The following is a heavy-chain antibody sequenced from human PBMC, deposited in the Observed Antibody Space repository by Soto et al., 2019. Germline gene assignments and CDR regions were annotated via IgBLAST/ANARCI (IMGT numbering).Heavy chain of an antibody. CDR1: GFTFSSYG. D-gene: IGHD6-6*01. Sequence: GGSLRLSCAASGFTFSSYGMHWVRQAPGKGLEWVAVISYDGSNKYYADSVKGRFTISRDNSKNTLYLQMNSLRAEDTAVYYCAKDRGLRRRIIAARPDGYWGQGTLVTVSS. CDR2: ISYDGSNK. CDR3: AKDRGLRRRIIAARPDGY. V-gene: IGHV3-30*18. J-gene: IGHJ4*02.